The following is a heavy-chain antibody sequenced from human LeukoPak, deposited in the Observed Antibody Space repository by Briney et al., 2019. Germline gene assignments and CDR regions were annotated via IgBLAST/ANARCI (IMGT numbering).Heavy chain of an antibody. CDR1: GVAVSNNY. J-gene: IGHJ4*02. Sequence: GGSLTLSCAASGVAVSNNYMKWARQAPGKGLDWVSLIYSGGSTYYADSVKGRFTISRDNSKNTLYLQMNSLRVEDTAVYYCARDPPAVLINTYGWGEGTLVTVSS. V-gene: IGHV3-66*01. CDR2: IYSGGST. CDR3: ARDPPAVLINTYG. D-gene: IGHD2-8*01.